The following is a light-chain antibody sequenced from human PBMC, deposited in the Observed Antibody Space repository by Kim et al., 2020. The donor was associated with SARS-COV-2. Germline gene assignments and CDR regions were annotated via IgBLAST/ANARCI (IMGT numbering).Light chain of an antibody. CDR1: SRHGSCA. Sequence: ASIELTCILSSRHGSCAIAWHQQQPEKGPRYLMKLNSDGSHSKGDGIPDRSSGSSSGAERYLTISSLQSEDEADYYCQTWGTGTVVFGGGTQLTVL. CDR2: LNSDGSH. V-gene: IGLV4-69*01. J-gene: IGLJ2*01. CDR3: QTWGTGTVV.